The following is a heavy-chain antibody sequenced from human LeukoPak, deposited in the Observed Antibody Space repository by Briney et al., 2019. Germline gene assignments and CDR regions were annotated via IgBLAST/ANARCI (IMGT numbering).Heavy chain of an antibody. D-gene: IGHD2-21*02. V-gene: IGHV3-73*01. Sequence: GGSLRLSCAASGFTFSGSAMHWVRQASGKGLEWVGRIRSKANSYATAYAASVKSRFTISRDDSKNTAYLQMNSLKTEDTAVYYCTTCGGDCYLHYWGQGTLVTVSS. J-gene: IGHJ4*02. CDR1: GFTFSGSA. CDR2: IRSKANSYAT. CDR3: TTCGGDCYLHY.